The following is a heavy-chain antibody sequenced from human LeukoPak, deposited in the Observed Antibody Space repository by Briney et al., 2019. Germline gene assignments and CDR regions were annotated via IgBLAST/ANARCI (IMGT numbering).Heavy chain of an antibody. D-gene: IGHD5-24*01. J-gene: IGHJ3*02. CDR3: ATISAQTFDI. CDR2: ISSSSSHT. Sequence: GGSLRLSCAASGFTFSSYSMSWVRQAPGKGLEWVSSISSSSSHTYHADSVKGRFTISRDNAKRALYLQMNSLRAEDTAIYYCATISAQTFDIWGQGTLVSVSS. V-gene: IGHV3-21*01. CDR1: GFTFSSYS.